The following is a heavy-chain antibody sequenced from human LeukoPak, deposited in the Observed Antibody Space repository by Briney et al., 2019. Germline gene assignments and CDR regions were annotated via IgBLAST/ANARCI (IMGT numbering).Heavy chain of an antibody. D-gene: IGHD2-15*01. CDR3: ARGPTYCSSSSCLQGD. CDR2: IYTSGST. J-gene: IGHJ4*02. V-gene: IGHV4-61*02. CDR1: GGSISSGSYY. Sequence: SETLSLTCTVSGGSISSGSYYWSWIRQPAGKGLEWIGRIYTSGSTNYNPSLKSRVTISVDTSKNQFSLKLSSVTAADTAVYYCARGPTYCSSSSCLQGDWGQGTLVTVSP.